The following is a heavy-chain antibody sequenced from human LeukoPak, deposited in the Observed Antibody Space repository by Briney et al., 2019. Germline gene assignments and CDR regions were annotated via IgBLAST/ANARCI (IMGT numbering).Heavy chain of an antibody. CDR2: IYYSGST. J-gene: IGHJ2*01. CDR3: ASLGPNWYFDL. Sequence: SETLSLTCTVSGGSISSYYWSWIRQPPGKGLEWIGYIYYSGSTYYNPSLKSRVTISVDTSKNQFSLKLSSVTAADTAVYYCASLGPNWYFDLWGRGTLVTVSS. CDR1: GGSISSYY. V-gene: IGHV4-59*08. D-gene: IGHD7-27*01.